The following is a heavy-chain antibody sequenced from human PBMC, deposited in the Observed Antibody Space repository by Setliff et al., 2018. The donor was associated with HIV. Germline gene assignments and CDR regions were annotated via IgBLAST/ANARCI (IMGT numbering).Heavy chain of an antibody. CDR3: VRAQTSVTFGGTVVKPGNYFDS. V-gene: IGHV4-34*01. CDR1: GTSLNTYY. Sequence: SETLSLTCAVYGTSLNTYYWTWIRYTPGRGLQWIGQIDHSGSTNYNPSLKSRVTISLDTSKNQFSLNLTSVTAADTAIYYCVRAQTSVTFGGTVVKPGNYFDSWGQGILVTVSS. D-gene: IGHD3-16*02. CDR2: IDHSGST. J-gene: IGHJ4*02.